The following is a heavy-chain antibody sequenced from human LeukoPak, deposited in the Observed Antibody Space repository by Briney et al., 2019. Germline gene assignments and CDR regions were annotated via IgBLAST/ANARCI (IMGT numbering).Heavy chain of an antibody. CDR2: IIPIFGTA. J-gene: IGHJ4*02. CDR3: AIGPLNDSSGYYFDY. CDR1: GGTFSSYA. V-gene: IGHV1-69*13. Sequence: VASVKVSCKASGGTFSSYAISWVRQAPGQGLEWMGGIIPIFGTANYAQKFQGRVTITADESTSTAYMELSRLRSEDTAVYYRAIGPLNDSSGYYFDYWGQGTLVTVSS. D-gene: IGHD3-22*01.